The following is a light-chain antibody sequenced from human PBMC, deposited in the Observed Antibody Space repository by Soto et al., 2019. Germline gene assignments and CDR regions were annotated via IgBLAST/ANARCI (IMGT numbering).Light chain of an antibody. CDR1: QSVSSN. J-gene: IGKJ1*01. Sequence: EIVLTQSPATLSVSPGERATLSCRASQSVSSNLAWYQQKPGQAPRLLIYGASSRATGIPDRFSGSGSGTEFTLTISSLQPEDFAVYYCQQYNNWPLTFGQGTKVDI. CDR2: GAS. V-gene: IGKV3-15*01. CDR3: QQYNNWPLT.